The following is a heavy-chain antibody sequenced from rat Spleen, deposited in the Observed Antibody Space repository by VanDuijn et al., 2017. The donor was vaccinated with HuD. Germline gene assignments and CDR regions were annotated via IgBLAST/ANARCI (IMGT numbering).Heavy chain of an antibody. CDR3: ARTNNIGTTSWYVMDA. CDR2: INSAGNT. V-gene: IGHV3-3*01. Sequence: EVQLQESGPGLVKPSQSLSLTCSVTDHSITNGYRWNWIRKFPGNKLEWMGYINSAGNTLYNPSLKSRISITRDTSKNQFFLQVNSVTTEDTATYYCARTNNIGTTSWYVMDAWGQGASVTVSS. D-gene: IGHD1-5*01. J-gene: IGHJ4*01. CDR1: DHSITNGYR.